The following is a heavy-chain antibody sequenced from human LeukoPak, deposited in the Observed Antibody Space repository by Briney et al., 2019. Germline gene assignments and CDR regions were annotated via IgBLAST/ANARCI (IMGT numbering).Heavy chain of an antibody. CDR3: ARVYEGRSNYDFWSGYFYYYYYGMDV. D-gene: IGHD3-3*01. J-gene: IGHJ6*02. V-gene: IGHV3-74*01. Sequence: GGSLRLSCAASGFTFSSYWMHWVRQAPGKGLEWVSRINSDGSSTSYADSVKGRFTISRDNAKNTLYLQMNSLRAEDTAVYYCARVYEGRSNYDFWSGYFYYYYYGMDVWGQGTTVTVSS. CDR2: INSDGSST. CDR1: GFTFSSYW.